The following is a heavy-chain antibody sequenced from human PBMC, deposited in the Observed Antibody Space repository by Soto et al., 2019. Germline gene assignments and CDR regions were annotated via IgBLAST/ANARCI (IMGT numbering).Heavy chain of an antibody. CDR3: ARGIPVTEALLGYFDY. V-gene: IGHV1-69*13. Sequence: SLKVSCKASGGTFSSYAISWVRQAPGQGLEWMGGIVPIFGSANYAQRFQGRVTITADESTSSAYMELNSLRSEDTAVYYCARGIPVTEALLGYFDYWGQGTLVTVSS. CDR1: GGTFSSYA. J-gene: IGHJ4*02. D-gene: IGHD4-4*01. CDR2: IVPIFGSA.